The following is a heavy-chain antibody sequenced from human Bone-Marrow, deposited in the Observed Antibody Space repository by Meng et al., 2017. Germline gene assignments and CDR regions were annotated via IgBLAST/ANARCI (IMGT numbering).Heavy chain of an antibody. CDR2: INYSGSST. Sequence: QLQIQESGPGLAKPSETLSLTRTVSGDSISSNTHYWGWIRQAPEKGLEWIGSINYSGSSTDYNPSLKSRVTISVDTSKNQFSLRLSSVTAADTAVYYCVVHRLGTMLDHWGQGTLVTVSS. D-gene: IGHD1-7*01. CDR1: GDSISSNTHY. J-gene: IGHJ5*02. V-gene: IGHV4-39*01. CDR3: VVHRLGTMLDH.